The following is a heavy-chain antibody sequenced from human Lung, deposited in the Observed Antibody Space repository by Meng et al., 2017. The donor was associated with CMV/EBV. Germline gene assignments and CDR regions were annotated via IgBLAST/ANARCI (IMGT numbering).Heavy chain of an antibody. CDR1: GFTFSSYE. Sequence: SCAASGFTFSSYEMRWVRQAPGKGLEWVSGINWNGGSTGYADSVKGRFTISRDNAKNSLYLQMNSLRAEDTALYYCARGRGAARPGYFDYWGQGTLVTVSS. CDR2: INWNGGST. J-gene: IGHJ4*02. CDR3: ARGRGAARPGYFDY. V-gene: IGHV3-20*04. D-gene: IGHD6-6*01.